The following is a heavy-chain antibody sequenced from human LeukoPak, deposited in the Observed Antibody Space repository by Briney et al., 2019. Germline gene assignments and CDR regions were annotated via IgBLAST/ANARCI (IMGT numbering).Heavy chain of an antibody. Sequence: GGSLRLSCAASGLTFSTYAMSWVRQAPGKGLEWVSLIGGSDGRTRYADSVKGRFTISRDNSKNTLYLEMNSLRAEDTAVYYCAKDSSSYDWGYMDVWGKGTTVTISS. CDR1: GLTFSTYA. CDR3: AKDSSSYDWGYMDV. CDR2: IGGSDGRT. V-gene: IGHV3-23*01. J-gene: IGHJ6*03. D-gene: IGHD3-22*01.